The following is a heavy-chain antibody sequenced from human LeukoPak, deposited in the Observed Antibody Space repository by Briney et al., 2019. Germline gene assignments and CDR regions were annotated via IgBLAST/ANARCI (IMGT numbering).Heavy chain of an antibody. J-gene: IGHJ4*02. Sequence: SETLSLTCAVSGGSISSRNWWRWVRPPPGKGLEWIGEIYHSGSTNCNPSLKTRVTISVDKSKNQFSLKLSSVTAADTAVYYCARASHDYGDYSHFDYWGQGTLVTVSS. CDR1: GGSISSRNW. D-gene: IGHD4-17*01. CDR2: IYHSGST. CDR3: ARASHDYGDYSHFDY. V-gene: IGHV4-4*02.